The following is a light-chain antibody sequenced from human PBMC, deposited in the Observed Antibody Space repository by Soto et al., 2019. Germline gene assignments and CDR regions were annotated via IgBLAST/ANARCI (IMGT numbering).Light chain of an antibody. CDR3: ETWDSNTLV. CDR2: LEGSGSY. V-gene: IGLV4-60*02. J-gene: IGLJ3*02. Sequence: QSVLTQSSSASASLGSSVTLTCTLSSGHSSYIIAWHQQQPGKAPRYLMKLEGSGSYNKGSGVRDRFSGSSSGADRYLTISNLQFEDEADYYCETWDSNTLVFGGGTKVTVL. CDR1: SGHSSYI.